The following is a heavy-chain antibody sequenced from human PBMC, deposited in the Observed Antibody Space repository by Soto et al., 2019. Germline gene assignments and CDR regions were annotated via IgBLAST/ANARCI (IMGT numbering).Heavy chain of an antibody. Sequence: SETLSLTCTVSGGSISSGDYYWSWIRQPPGKGLEWIGYIYYSGSTYYNPSLKSRVTISVDASKNQFSLKLGSVTATDTAVYYCARELGGYRYGPGEVYWGQGTLVTVSS. CDR1: GGSISSGDYY. V-gene: IGHV4-30-4*01. D-gene: IGHD5-18*01. CDR3: ARELGGYRYGPGEVY. CDR2: IYYSGST. J-gene: IGHJ4*02.